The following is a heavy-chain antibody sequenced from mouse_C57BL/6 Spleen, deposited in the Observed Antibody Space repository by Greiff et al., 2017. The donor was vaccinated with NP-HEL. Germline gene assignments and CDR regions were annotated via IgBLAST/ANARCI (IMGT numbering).Heavy chain of an antibody. CDR3: ARGLPPYWYFDV. CDR2: IDPSDSYT. Sequence: QVQLQQPGAELVMPGASVKLSCKASGYTFTSYWMHWVKQRPGQGLEWIGEIDPSDSYTNYNQKFKGKSTLTVDKSSSTAYMQLSSLTSEDSAVYYCARGLPPYWYFDVWGTGTTVTVSS. D-gene: IGHD3-3*01. V-gene: IGHV1-69*01. CDR1: GYTFTSYW. J-gene: IGHJ1*03.